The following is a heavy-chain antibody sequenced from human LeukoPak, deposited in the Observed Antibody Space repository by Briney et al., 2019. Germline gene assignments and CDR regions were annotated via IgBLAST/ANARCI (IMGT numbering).Heavy chain of an antibody. CDR3: ARHRLQSSGYQWYFDY. CDR2: IYYSGTT. D-gene: IGHD3-22*01. V-gene: IGHV4-61*05. J-gene: IGHJ4*02. Sequence: SETLSLTCSVSGGSISSSDYYWGWIRQPPGKGLEWIGYIYYSGTTNYSPSLKSRVTISVDTSKSQFSLKLSSVTAADTAVYYCARHRLQSSGYQWYFDYWGQGTLVTVSS. CDR1: GGSISSSDYY.